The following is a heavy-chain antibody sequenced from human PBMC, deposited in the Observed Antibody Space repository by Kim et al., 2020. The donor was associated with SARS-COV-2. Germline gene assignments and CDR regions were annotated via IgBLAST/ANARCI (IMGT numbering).Heavy chain of an antibody. V-gene: IGHV4-39*01. CDR1: GGSIIGSSYY. J-gene: IGHJ4*02. CDR3: ARHGGGLPPLD. D-gene: IGHD1-26*01. CDR2: IYYGGST. Sequence: SETLSLTCTVSGGSIIGSSYYWGWLRHPAGERLWWIGSIYYGGSTYNNPSLKSRVTIFVDTSKNQSSLKLSSVTAADTAVYYSARHGGGLPPLDCGQGSL.